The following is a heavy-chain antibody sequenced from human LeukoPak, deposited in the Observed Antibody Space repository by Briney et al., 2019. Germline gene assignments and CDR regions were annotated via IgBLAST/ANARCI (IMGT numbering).Heavy chain of an antibody. Sequence: SETLSLTCTVSGYSISSTYYWGWIRPPPGKGLEWVGSVFHSGNTYYNPSLKSQVSISIDTSKNQFSLRLTSVTAADTAVYYCARQTGSGLFILPGGQGTLVTVSS. CDR2: VFHSGNT. D-gene: IGHD3/OR15-3a*01. V-gene: IGHV4-38-2*02. J-gene: IGHJ4*02. CDR1: GYSISSTYY. CDR3: ARQTGSGLFILP.